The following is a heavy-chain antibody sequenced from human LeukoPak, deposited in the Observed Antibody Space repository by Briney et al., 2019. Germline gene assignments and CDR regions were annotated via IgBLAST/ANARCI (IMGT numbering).Heavy chain of an antibody. CDR1: GGSISSSSYY. J-gene: IGHJ4*02. Sequence: SETLSLTCTVSGGSISSSSYYWSWIRQSPGMGLEWIGYIYYSGSTNYNPSLKSRVIISVDTSKNQFSLNLSSVTAADTAVYYCARSSWSYDGHFDSWGQGTLVTVSS. D-gene: IGHD1-26*01. CDR3: ARSSWSYDGHFDS. V-gene: IGHV4-61*01. CDR2: IYYSGST.